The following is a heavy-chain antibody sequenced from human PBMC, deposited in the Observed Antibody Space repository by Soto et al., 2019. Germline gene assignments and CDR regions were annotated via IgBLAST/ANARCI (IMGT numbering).Heavy chain of an antibody. J-gene: IGHJ4*02. V-gene: IGHV4-59*01. CDR2: IYYSGST. Sequence: LSLTCTVSGGSINDFYWSWIRQPPGKGLEWIGYIYYSGSTDYNPSLKGRVTISVDPSKNQFSLKLRSVTAADTAVYYCARVGGVAARTFDYWGQGTLVTVSS. CDR1: GGSINDFY. CDR3: ARVGGVAARTFDY. D-gene: IGHD6-6*01.